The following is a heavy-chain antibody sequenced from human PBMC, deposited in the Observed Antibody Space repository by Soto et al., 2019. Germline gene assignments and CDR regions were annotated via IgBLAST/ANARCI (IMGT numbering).Heavy chain of an antibody. CDR3: ARGGGYYDFWSGYAYYMDV. CDR1: GFTFSSYW. J-gene: IGHJ6*03. Sequence: PGGSLRLSCTASGFTFSSYWMSWVRQAPGKGLEWVANIKQDGSEKYYVDSVKGRFTISRDNAKNSLYLQMNSLRAEDTAVYYCARGGGYYDFWSGYAYYMDVWGKGTTVTVSS. CDR2: IKQDGSEK. V-gene: IGHV3-7*01. D-gene: IGHD3-3*01.